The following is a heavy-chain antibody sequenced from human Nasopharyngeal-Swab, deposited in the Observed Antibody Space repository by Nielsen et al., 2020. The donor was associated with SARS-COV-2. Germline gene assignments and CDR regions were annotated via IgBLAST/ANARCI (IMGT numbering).Heavy chain of an antibody. CDR2: INHSGST. CDR1: GGSFSGYY. V-gene: IGHV4-34*01. Sequence: SETLSLTCAVYGGSFSGYYWSWIRQPPGKGLEWSGEINHSGSTNYNPSLKSRVTISVDTSKNQFSLKLSSVTAADTAVYYCARHTANTEDWGQGTLVTVLS. CDR3: ARHTANTED. J-gene: IGHJ4*02. D-gene: IGHD5-18*01.